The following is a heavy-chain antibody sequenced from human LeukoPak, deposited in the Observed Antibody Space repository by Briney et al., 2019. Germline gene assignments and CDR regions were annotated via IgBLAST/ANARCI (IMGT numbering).Heavy chain of an antibody. CDR3: AKERGLN. D-gene: IGHD3-10*01. Sequence: PGGSLRLSCAASGFIVSNNYMNWVRQAPGEGLEWVSVIYTGGDTYYADSVKGRFTISRDTSKNTLYLQMNSLRAEDTAVYYCAKERGLNWGQGTLVTVSS. V-gene: IGHV3-53*01. CDR1: GFIVSNNY. CDR2: IYTGGDT. J-gene: IGHJ4*02.